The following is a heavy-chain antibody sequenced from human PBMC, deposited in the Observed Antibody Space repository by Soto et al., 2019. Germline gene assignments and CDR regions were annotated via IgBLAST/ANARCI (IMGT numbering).Heavy chain of an antibody. CDR1: GYSISSSNW. CDR2: IYYSGSA. Sequence: QVQLQESGPGLVKPSDTLSLICAVSGYSISSSNWWGWIRQPPGKGLEWIGYIYYSGSAYYNPSLKSRVTMSVDTSKNQCSLKLTSVTAVDTAVYYCARGDYAKAFDIWGQGTTVTVSS. V-gene: IGHV4-28*03. CDR3: ARGDYAKAFDI. D-gene: IGHD2-2*01. J-gene: IGHJ3*02.